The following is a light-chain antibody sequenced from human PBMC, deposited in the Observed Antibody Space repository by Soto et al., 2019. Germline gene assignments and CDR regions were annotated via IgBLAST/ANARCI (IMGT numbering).Light chain of an antibody. J-gene: IGKJ1*01. CDR2: LTY. CDR1: QGIGND. Sequence: DIQMTQSPSSLSASVGDRVTITCRASQGIGNDLGWYQQKPGKAPKRLIYLTYSLQTGVPSRFSGSGSGTEFSLTISSLQPEDSATYFCLQHNSYPRTFGQGTRWKSN. CDR3: LQHNSYPRT. V-gene: IGKV1-17*01.